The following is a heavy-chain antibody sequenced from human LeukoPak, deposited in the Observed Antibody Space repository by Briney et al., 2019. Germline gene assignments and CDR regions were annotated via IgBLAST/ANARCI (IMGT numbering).Heavy chain of an antibody. CDR2: IYYSGST. D-gene: IGHD1-26*01. V-gene: IGHV4-30-4*08. J-gene: IGHJ3*02. CDR1: GGSISSGDYY. Sequence: PSETLSLTCAVSGGSISSGDYYWSWIRQPPGKGLERIGYIYYSGSTYYNPSLKSRVTISVDTSKNQFSLKLSSVTAADTAVYYCARGSREWELLFAFDIWGQGTMVTVSS. CDR3: ARGSREWELLFAFDI.